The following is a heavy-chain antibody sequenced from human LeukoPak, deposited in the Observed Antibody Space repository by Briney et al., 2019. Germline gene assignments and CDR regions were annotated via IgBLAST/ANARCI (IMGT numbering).Heavy chain of an antibody. V-gene: IGHV3-30-3*01. CDR2: ISYDGSNK. D-gene: IGHD6-13*01. Sequence: AGGSLRLSCAASGFTFSSYAMHWVRQAPGKGLECVAVISYDGSNKYYADSVKGRFTISRDNSKNTLYLQMNSLRAEDTAVYYCARFSSSWYYFDYWGQGTLVTVSS. CDR1: GFTFSSYA. CDR3: ARFSSSWYYFDY. J-gene: IGHJ4*02.